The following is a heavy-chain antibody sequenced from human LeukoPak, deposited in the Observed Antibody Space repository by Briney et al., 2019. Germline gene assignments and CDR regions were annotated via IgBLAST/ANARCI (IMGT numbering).Heavy chain of an antibody. CDR2: INPKSGDT. Sequence: ASVKVSCKASGYTFTDYYMHWVRQAPGQGLEWMGWINPKSGDTKYAQESQGWVTMTRDTSISIAYIELSRSRSDDTAMYYCARGSPVAAAGTAYFHHWGQDTLVTVSS. CDR3: ARGSPVAAAGTAYFHH. D-gene: IGHD6-13*01. CDR1: GYTFTDYY. J-gene: IGHJ1*01. V-gene: IGHV1-2*04.